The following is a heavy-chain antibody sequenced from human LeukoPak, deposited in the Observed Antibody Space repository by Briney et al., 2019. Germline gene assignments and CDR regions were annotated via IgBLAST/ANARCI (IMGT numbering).Heavy chain of an antibody. CDR3: ARGRYCSSSRCYTFDP. V-gene: IGHV5-51*01. D-gene: IGHD2-2*02. CDR2: IHPGDSDT. J-gene: IGHJ5*02. Sequence: GESLKISCKGSGYSFTDYWIGWVRQMPGEGLEWMGIIHPGDSDTRYSPSFQGQVTISADKSISTAYLQRSSLKASDTAMYCCARGRYCSSSRCYTFDPWGQGSLVTVSS. CDR1: GYSFTDYW.